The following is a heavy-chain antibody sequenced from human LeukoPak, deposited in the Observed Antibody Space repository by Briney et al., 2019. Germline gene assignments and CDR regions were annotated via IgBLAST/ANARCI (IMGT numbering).Heavy chain of an antibody. V-gene: IGHV1-24*01. CDR3: ATDWGTPLKTAAGTASY. D-gene: IGHD6-13*01. CDR1: GYTLTELS. Sequence: ASVKVSCKVSGYTLTELSMHWVRQAPGKGLEWMGGFDPEDGETIYAQKFQGRVTMTEDTSTDTAYMELSSLRSEDTAVYYCATDWGTPLKTAAGTASYWGQGTLVTVSS. CDR2: FDPEDGET. J-gene: IGHJ4*02.